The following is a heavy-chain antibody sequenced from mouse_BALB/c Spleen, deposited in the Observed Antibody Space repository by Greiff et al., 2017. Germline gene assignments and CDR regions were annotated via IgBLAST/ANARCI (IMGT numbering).Heavy chain of an antibody. Sequence: QVQLKQSGAELVKPGASVKLSCKTSGYTFTSYWIQWVKQRPGQGLGWIGEIFPGTGTTYYNEKFKGKATLTIDTSSSTAYMQLSSLTSEDSAVYFCARARDQDYWGQGTTLTVSS. V-gene: IGHV1S132*01. J-gene: IGHJ2*01. D-gene: IGHD3-3*01. CDR3: ARARDQDY. CDR1: GYTFTSYW. CDR2: IFPGTGTT.